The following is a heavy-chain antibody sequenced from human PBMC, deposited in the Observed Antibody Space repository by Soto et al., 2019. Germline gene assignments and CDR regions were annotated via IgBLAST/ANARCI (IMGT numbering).Heavy chain of an antibody. CDR1: GFTFSRYA. V-gene: IGHV3-23*01. J-gene: IGHJ3*02. Sequence: EVQILESGGGLVQPGVSLRLSCAASGFTFSRYAMDGVRQAPGKGLAWVSGISDRGTGTYYADSVKGRFTISRDNSKNTVYLQMKSLRAEDTAVYYCAKEHTVVIRDAFDIWGQGTMVNASS. CDR2: ISDRGTGT. D-gene: IGHD3-22*01. CDR3: AKEHTVVIRDAFDI.